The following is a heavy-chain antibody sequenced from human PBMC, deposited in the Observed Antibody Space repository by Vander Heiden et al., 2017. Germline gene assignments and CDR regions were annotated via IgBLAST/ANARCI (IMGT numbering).Heavy chain of an antibody. CDR3: ANVQYPNWLAY. V-gene: IGHV3-23*01. Sequence: EVQLLESGGGLVQPGGSLRLSWVVSGFTFSNYGMIWVRQAPGKGLEWVSGISSGGDSTYYTDSLKGRFTISRDNSKNTVYLEMSSLRAEDTAVYFCANVQYPNWLAYWGLGTLVTVSS. CDR1: GFTFSNYG. J-gene: IGHJ4*02. D-gene: IGHD1-1*01. CDR2: ISSGGDST.